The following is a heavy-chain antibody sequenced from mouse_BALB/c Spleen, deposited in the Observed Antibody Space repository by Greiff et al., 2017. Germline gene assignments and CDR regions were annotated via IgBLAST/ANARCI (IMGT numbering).Heavy chain of an antibody. Sequence: QVQLQQPGAELVKPGASVKLSCTASGYTFTSYYMYWVKQRPGQGLEWIGGINTSNGGTKFKEKFKSKVTLTVDKSSSTAYMQLSSLTSEDSAVYYYTPLYSYARDYWGQGTSVTVSS. CDR1: GYTFTSYY. CDR3: TPLYSYARDY. V-gene: IGHV1S81*02. J-gene: IGHJ4*01. CDR2: INTSNGGT. D-gene: IGHD1-1*02.